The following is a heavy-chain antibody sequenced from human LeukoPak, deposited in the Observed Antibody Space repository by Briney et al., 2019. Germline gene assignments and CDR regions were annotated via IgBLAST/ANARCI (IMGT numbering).Heavy chain of an antibody. D-gene: IGHD3-10*01. J-gene: IGHJ4*02. V-gene: IGHV3-23*01. CDR2: ISGSGGST. Sequence: QPGGSLRLSCAASGFTFSSYAMSWVRQAPGKGLEWVSAISGSGGSTYYADSVKGRFTISRDNSKNTLYLQMNSLRAEDTAVYYCAKDPMYYYGSGSYFVYWGQGTLVTVSS. CDR1: GFTFSSYA. CDR3: AKDPMYYYGSGSYFVY.